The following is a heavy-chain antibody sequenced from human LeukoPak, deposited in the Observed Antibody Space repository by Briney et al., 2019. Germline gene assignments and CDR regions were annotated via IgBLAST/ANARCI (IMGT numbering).Heavy chain of an antibody. CDR2: IYTSGST. V-gene: IGHV4-4*07. D-gene: IGHD2-15*01. CDR3: ARGKTHTETYCSGGSCYSPPYYYYMDV. Sequence: SETLSLTCTVSGGSISSYYWSWIRQPAGKGLEWIGRIYTSGSTNYNPSLKSRVTMSVDTSKNQFSLKLSSVTAADTAVYYCARGKTHTETYCSGGSCYSPPYYYYMDVWGKGTTVTISS. CDR1: GGSISSYY. J-gene: IGHJ6*03.